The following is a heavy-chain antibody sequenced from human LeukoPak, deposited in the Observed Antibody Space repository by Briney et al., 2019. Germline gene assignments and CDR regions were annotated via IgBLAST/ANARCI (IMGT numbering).Heavy chain of an antibody. CDR1: GGSISSSSYY. J-gene: IGHJ5*02. CDR2: IYYSGST. D-gene: IGHD6-13*01. V-gene: IGHV4-39*07. Sequence: SETLSLTCTVSGGSISSSSYYWGWIRQPPGKGLEWIGSIYYSGSTYYNPSLKSRVTISVDTSKNQFSLKLSSVTAADTAVYYCARGESSSWHTINWFDPWGQGTLVTVSS. CDR3: ARGESSSWHTINWFDP.